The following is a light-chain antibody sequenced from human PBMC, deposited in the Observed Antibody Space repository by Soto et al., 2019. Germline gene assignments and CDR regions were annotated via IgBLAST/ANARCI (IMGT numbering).Light chain of an antibody. CDR2: GAS. V-gene: IGKV3-15*01. CDR3: QQYNNWPYT. J-gene: IGKJ2*01. CDR1: QSVSSN. Sequence: EIMITQSPATLSVSPGERATLSCRASQSVSSNFAWYQQKPGQAPRLLIYGASTRATGITARFSGSGSGTEFTLTISSLESEDFAVYYCQQYNNWPYTFGQGIKLEIK.